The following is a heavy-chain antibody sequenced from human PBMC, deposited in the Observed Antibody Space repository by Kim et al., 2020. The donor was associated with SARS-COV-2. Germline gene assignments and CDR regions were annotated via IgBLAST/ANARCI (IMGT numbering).Heavy chain of an antibody. Sequence: GGSPRLSCAASGFTFSNYAMSWVRQAPGKGLEWVSYIRGGGAVTHYAGSVKGRCTISRDNFKNTLYLQVDSLRAEDTAVYYCAKCHSDWGNDAFDIWGLGTMVTVS. J-gene: IGHJ3*02. V-gene: IGHV3-23*01. CDR3: AKCHSDWGNDAFDI. D-gene: IGHD3-16*01. CDR2: IRGGGAVT. CDR1: GFTFSNYA.